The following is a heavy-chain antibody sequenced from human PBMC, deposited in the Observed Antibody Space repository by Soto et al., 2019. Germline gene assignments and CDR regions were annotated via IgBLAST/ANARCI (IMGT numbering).Heavy chain of an antibody. J-gene: IGHJ4*02. CDR1: GFSFSTYS. Sequence: EVQLVESGGGLVQPGGSLRLSCAASGFSFSTYSMNWVRQAPGEGLEWISYISSSSNTIYYADSVKGRFTISRDNAKNSLYLQMNSLRAEDTAVHYCALRAGPLGGQGTLVTVSS. V-gene: IGHV3-48*01. D-gene: IGHD6-13*01. CDR3: ALRAGPL. CDR2: ISSSSNTI.